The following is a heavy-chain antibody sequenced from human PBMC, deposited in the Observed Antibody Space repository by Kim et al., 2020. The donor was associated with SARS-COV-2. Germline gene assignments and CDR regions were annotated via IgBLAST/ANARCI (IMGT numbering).Heavy chain of an antibody. J-gene: IGHJ6*03. CDR1: GYTFTSYY. CDR3: ASDRSYDRSQPPKYMDV. D-gene: IGHD3-22*01. CDR2: INPSGGST. Sequence: ASVKVSCKASGYTFTSYYMHWVRQAPGQGLEWMGVINPSGGSTSYAQKFQGRVIMPGDTSTSTVCMELSSVRSEDTAVYYCASDRSYDRSQPPKYMDVWGRGTTVTVSS. V-gene: IGHV1-46*01.